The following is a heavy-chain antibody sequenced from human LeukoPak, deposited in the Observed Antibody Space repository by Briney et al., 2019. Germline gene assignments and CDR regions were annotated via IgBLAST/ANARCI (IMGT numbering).Heavy chain of an antibody. V-gene: IGHV1-8*01. CDR2: MNPNSGNT. CDR3: ARGYYYDYGMDV. CDR1: GYTFTSYD. J-gene: IGHJ6*02. Sequence: GASVKVSCKASGYTFTSYDINWVRQATGQGLEWMGWMNPNSGNTGYAQKFQGRVTMTRNTSISTAYMELSSLRSEDTAVYYCARGYYYDYGMDVWGQGTTVTVSS.